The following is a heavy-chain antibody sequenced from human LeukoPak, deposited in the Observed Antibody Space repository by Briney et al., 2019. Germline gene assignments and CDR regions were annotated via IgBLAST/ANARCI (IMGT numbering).Heavy chain of an antibody. D-gene: IGHD2-21*02. CDR1: GDRVSNNRAA. Sequence: SQTLSLTCAIAGDRVSNNRAAWNWLRQSPSRGLEWLGRTYYRSRWYNDYALSVKTRITINADTSKNRISLQLHSVTLEDTAVYYCASSARGDALYNWFDPWGQGTLVTVSS. CDR3: ASSARGDALYNWFDP. V-gene: IGHV6-1*01. J-gene: IGHJ5*02. CDR2: TYYRSRWYN.